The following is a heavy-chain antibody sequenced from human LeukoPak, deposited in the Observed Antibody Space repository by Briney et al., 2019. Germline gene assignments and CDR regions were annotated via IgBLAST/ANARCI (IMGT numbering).Heavy chain of an antibody. D-gene: IGHD3-10*01. CDR3: ARVRRPSFGFYGMDV. CDR1: GGSFSGYY. J-gene: IGHJ6*02. V-gene: IGHV4-31*11. Sequence: PSETLSLTCAVYGGSFSGYYWSWIRQHPGKGLEWIGYIYYSGSTYYNPSLKSRVTISVDTSKNQFSLKLSSVTAADTAVYYCARVRRPSFGFYGMDVWGQGTTVTVSS. CDR2: IYYSGST.